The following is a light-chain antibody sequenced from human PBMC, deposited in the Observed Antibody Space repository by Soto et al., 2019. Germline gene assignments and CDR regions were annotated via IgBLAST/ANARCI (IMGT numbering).Light chain of an antibody. J-gene: IGKJ3*01. Sequence: DILMTQSPSSLSAFVGERVTITCQASQDIGTSLNWYQQRPGEAPKFLIYDASRLEAGVPSRFSGSGSGTDFTFAISSLRPEDIATYYCQHGGTVGPGTKVDFK. CDR1: QDIGTS. CDR2: DAS. CDR3: QHGGT. V-gene: IGKV1-33*01.